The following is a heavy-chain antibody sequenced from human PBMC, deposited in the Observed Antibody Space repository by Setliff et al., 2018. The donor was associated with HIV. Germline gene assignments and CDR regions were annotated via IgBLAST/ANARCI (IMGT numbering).Heavy chain of an antibody. J-gene: IGHJ3*02. CDR2: IIPMYNIP. D-gene: IGHD6-13*01. CDR3: ARDQTGIAAAAFGGGSAWSDEGFDI. CDR1: GGTLTNYV. V-gene: IGHV1-69*13. Sequence: WASVKVSCKTSGGTLTNYVITWVRQAPGQGLEWMGIIIPMYNIPTYAQKFQGRVTFTADESTSTAYMELSSLSSEDTAVYYCARDQTGIAAAAFGGGSAWSDEGFDIWGQGTMVTVSS.